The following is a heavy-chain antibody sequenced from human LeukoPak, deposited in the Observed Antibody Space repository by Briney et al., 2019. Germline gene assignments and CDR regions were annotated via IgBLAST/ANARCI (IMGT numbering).Heavy chain of an antibody. CDR3: ARDMGSIVGASPIDY. J-gene: IGHJ4*02. Sequence: ASVKVSCKASGYTFTSYGISWVRQAPGQGLKWMGWISAYNGNTNYAQKLQGRVTMTTDTSTSTAYMELRSLRSDDTAVYYCARDMGSIVGASPIDYWGQGTLVTVSS. CDR1: GYTFTSYG. CDR2: ISAYNGNT. V-gene: IGHV1-18*01. D-gene: IGHD1-26*01.